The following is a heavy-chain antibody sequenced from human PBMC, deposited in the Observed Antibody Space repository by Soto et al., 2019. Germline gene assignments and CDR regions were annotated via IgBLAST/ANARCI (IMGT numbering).Heavy chain of an antibody. CDR2: MSYDGSNT. V-gene: IGHV3-30*18. D-gene: IGHD1-26*01. CDR3: AKRQRGAPVSYFDF. Sequence: VGSLRLSCAASGFNFSTYAMDWVRQAPGKGLEWVAVMSYDGSNTYYADSVKGRFTISRDNSKNTLYLQMNSLRPADTGVYYCAKRQRGAPVSYFDFWGQGTLVTVSS. J-gene: IGHJ4*02. CDR1: GFNFSTYA.